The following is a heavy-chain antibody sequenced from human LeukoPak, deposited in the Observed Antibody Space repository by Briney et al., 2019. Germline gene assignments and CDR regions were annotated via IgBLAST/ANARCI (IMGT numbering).Heavy chain of an antibody. CDR2: ISAYNGNT. V-gene: IGHV1-18*01. J-gene: IGHJ4*02. CDR3: ARGSGIAAASTMGH. CDR1: GYTFTSYG. D-gene: IGHD6-25*01. Sequence: ASVKVSCKASGYTFTSYGISWVRQAPGQGLEWMGWISAYNGNTNYAQKLQGRVTMTTDTSTSTAYMELSRLRPDDTAVYYCARGSGIAAASTMGHWGQGTLVTVSS.